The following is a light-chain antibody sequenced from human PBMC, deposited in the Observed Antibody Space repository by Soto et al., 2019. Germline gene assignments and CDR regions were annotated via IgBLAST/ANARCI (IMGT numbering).Light chain of an antibody. V-gene: IGKV3-15*01. J-gene: IGKJ3*01. CDR2: GAS. Sequence: EIVMTQSPATLSVSPGERATLSCRASQRVSSNLAWYQQKPGQAPRLLLYGASTRATGIPARFSGSGSGTEFTLTISSLQSEDFAVYYCQQYNNWPSHITFGPGTKVDIK. CDR3: QQYNNWPSHIT. CDR1: QRVSSN.